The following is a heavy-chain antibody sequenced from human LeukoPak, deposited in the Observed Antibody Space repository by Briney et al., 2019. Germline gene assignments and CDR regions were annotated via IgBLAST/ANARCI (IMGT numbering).Heavy chain of an antibody. CDR3: ARGPGSTSHIVVVTAIKPFDY. J-gene: IGHJ4*02. D-gene: IGHD2-21*02. CDR2: INHSGST. V-gene: IGHV4-34*01. CDR1: GGSFSGYY. Sequence: PSETLSLTCAVYGGSFSGYYWSWIRQPPGKGLEWIGEINHSGSTNYNPSLKSRVTISVDTSKNQFSLKLSSVTAADTAVYYCARGPGSTSHIVVVTAIKPFDYWGQGTLVTVSS.